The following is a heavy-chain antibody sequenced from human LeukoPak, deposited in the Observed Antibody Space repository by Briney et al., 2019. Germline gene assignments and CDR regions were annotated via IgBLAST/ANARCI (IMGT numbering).Heavy chain of an antibody. CDR2: ISGSGTYK. Sequence: PGGSLRLSCAASGFTFSTYYMNWARQAPGKGLEWVSSISGSGTYKYYEDSVKGRFTISRDNAENSLYLQMNSLRVEDTAVYYCASRYCSGTSCYAFDYWGQGTLVTVSS. CDR1: GFTFSTYY. D-gene: IGHD2-2*01. V-gene: IGHV3-21*01. CDR3: ASRYCSGTSCYAFDY. J-gene: IGHJ4*02.